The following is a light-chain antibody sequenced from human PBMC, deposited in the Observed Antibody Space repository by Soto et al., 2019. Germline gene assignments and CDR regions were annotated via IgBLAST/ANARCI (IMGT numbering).Light chain of an antibody. CDR3: QQYGSSPWT. Sequence: EIVLTQSPGTLSLSPGERATLSCRASQSVSSSYLAWYQQKPGQAPRLLIYGAFSRATGIPYRFSGSGSGTDFTLTISRLEPEDFAVYYCQQYGSSPWTFGQGTKVEIK. V-gene: IGKV3-20*01. CDR2: GAF. CDR1: QSVSSSY. J-gene: IGKJ1*01.